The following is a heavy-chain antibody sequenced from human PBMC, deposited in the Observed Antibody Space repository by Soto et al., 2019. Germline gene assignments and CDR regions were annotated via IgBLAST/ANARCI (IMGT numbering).Heavy chain of an antibody. CDR3: TTDDPINRY. J-gene: IGHJ4*02. V-gene: IGHV3-15*01. CDR1: GLTIDNAW. Sequence: PGGSLRLSCATSGLTIDNAWVSWVRQAPGKGLEWVGRLKSETDGGTADYAAPVKGRVTISRDDSKNTLYLQMNSLKTEDTAVYYCTTDDPINRYWGRGTLVTVSS. CDR2: LKSETDGGTA.